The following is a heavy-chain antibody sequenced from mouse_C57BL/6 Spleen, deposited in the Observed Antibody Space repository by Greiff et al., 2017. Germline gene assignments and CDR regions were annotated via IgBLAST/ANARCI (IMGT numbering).Heavy chain of an antibody. CDR1: GYTFTSYW. Sequence: QVQLQQPGAELVKPGASVKMSCKASGYTFTSYWITWVKQRPGQGLEWIGDIYPGSGSTNYNEKFKSKATLTVVTSSSTAYMQLSSLTSEDSAVYYCARSHYFDYWGQGTTLTVSS. CDR2: IYPGSGST. CDR3: ARSHYFDY. V-gene: IGHV1-55*01. J-gene: IGHJ2*01.